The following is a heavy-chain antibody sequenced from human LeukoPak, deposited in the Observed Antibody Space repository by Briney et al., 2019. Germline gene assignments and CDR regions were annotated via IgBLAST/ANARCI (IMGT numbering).Heavy chain of an antibody. CDR1: GGSISSGGYY. CDR3: ARGPDSSGYKIIPLNIDY. V-gene: IGHV4-31*03. Sequence: SETLSLTCTVSGGSISSGGYYWSWIRQHPGQGLEWIGYIYYSGSTYYNPSLKSRVTISVDTSKNQFSLKLSSVTAADTAVYYCARGPDSSGYKIIPLNIDYWGQGTLVTVSS. J-gene: IGHJ4*02. CDR2: IYYSGST. D-gene: IGHD3-22*01.